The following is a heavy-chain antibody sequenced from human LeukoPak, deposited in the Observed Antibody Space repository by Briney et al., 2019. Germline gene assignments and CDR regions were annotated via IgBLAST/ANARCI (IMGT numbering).Heavy chain of an antibody. CDR2: ISYDGSNK. D-gene: IGHD3-3*01. Sequence: GSLRLSCAASGFRFSSYGMHWVRQAPGKGLEWVAVISYDGSNKYYVDSVKGRFTISRDNSKNTLYLQMNSLRGEDTAVYYCAKDRGEVFGVVIIYYGMDVWGQGTTVTVSS. J-gene: IGHJ6*02. CDR3: AKDRGEVFGVVIIYYGMDV. CDR1: GFRFSSYG. V-gene: IGHV3-30*18.